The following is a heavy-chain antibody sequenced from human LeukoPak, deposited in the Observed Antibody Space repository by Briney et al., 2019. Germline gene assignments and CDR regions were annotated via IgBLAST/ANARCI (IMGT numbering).Heavy chain of an antibody. V-gene: IGHV1-8*01. D-gene: IGHD2-2*01. CDR1: GYTFTSYD. Sequence: ASVKVSCKASGYTFTSYDINWVRQATGQGLEWMGGMNPNSGNTGYAQKLQGRVTMTTDTSTSTAYMSLRSLRSDDTAVYYCARISTYCSSTSCPPYYYGMDVWGQGTTVTVSS. CDR3: ARISTYCSSTSCPPYYYGMDV. CDR2: MNPNSGNT. J-gene: IGHJ6*02.